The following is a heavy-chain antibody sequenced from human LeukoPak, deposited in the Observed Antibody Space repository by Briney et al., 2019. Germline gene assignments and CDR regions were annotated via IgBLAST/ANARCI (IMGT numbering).Heavy chain of an antibody. D-gene: IGHD3-10*01. V-gene: IGHV3-66*01. Sequence: GGSLRLSCAASGFTVSSIYMTWVRQAPGKGLEWVSVIYSGGSTYYADSVKGRFTISRDKSKNTLYLQMNGLRAEDTAVYYCARVRHGSEAFDYWGQGTLVTVSS. CDR2: IYSGGST. CDR1: GFTVSSIY. CDR3: ARVRHGSEAFDY. J-gene: IGHJ4*02.